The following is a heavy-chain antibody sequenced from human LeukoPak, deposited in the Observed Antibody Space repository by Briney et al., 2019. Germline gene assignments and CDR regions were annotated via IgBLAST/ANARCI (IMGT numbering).Heavy chain of an antibody. CDR3: AKESGVYCSGGSCYLDH. V-gene: IGHV3-30*18. J-gene: IGHJ4*02. CDR1: GFTVSWYG. Sequence: GGSLRPSCAASGFTVSWYGMHWVRQAPGKGLEWVAVMSHDGSNKYYADSLKGRFTISRDNSKNTLYLQMNSLRAEDTAVYYCAKESGVYCSGGSCYLDHWGQGTLVTVSS. D-gene: IGHD2-15*01. CDR2: MSHDGSNK.